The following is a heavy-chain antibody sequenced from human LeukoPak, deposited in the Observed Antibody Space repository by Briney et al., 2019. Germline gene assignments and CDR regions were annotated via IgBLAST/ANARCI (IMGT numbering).Heavy chain of an antibody. Sequence: SVTVSFTASGGTFIIYAISWVRQGPGQGREWMGGIIPIFGTANYAQKFQGRVTITADESTSTAYMELSSLRSEDTAVYYCAREEDRDAFDIWGQGTMVTVSS. CDR1: GGTFIIYA. J-gene: IGHJ3*02. D-gene: IGHD2-15*01. CDR3: AREEDRDAFDI. V-gene: IGHV1-69*01. CDR2: IIPIFGTA.